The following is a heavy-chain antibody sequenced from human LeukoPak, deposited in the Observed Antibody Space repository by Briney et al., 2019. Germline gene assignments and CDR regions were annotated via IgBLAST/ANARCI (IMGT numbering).Heavy chain of an antibody. CDR2: ISSSGSTI. J-gene: IGHJ3*02. Sequence: DPGGSLRLSCAASGFTFSSYEMNWVRQAPGKGLEWVSYISSSGSTIYYADSVKGRFTISRDNAKNSLYLQMNSLRAEDTAVYYCAREAGSSWYPFDAFDIWGQGTMVTVSS. CDR3: AREAGSSWYPFDAFDI. V-gene: IGHV3-48*03. D-gene: IGHD6-13*01. CDR1: GFTFSSYE.